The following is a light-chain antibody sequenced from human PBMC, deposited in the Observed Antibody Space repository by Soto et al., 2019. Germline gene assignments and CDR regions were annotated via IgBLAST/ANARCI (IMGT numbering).Light chain of an antibody. Sequence: ETMLTQSPASLSLSPGESATLSCWASQPVSSHLAWYPQKPGQAPRLLIYEASNRATGIPARFSGSGSGTDFTLTISSLEPEDSAVYYCQQRDNWPPLYTFGQGTKVEIK. CDR1: QPVSSH. V-gene: IGKV3-11*01. J-gene: IGKJ2*01. CDR2: EAS. CDR3: QQRDNWPPLYT.